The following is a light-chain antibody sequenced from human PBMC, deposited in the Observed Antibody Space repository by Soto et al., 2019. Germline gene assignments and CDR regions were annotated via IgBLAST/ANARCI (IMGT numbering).Light chain of an antibody. CDR1: QSISSY. V-gene: IGKV1-39*01. CDR3: EQSFRTPALS. J-gene: IGKJ4*01. Sequence: DIQMTQSPSSLSASVGDRATITCRASQSISSYLNWYQQKPGKAPKLLISGASSLRSGVPSRFSGSGSGTDFTLTISNLQHEDFATYFCEQSFRTPALSFGGGTKVDIK. CDR2: GAS.